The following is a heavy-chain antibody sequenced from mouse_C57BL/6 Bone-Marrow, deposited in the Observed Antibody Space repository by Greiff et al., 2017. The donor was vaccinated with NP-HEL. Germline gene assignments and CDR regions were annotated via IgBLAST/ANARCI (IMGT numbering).Heavy chain of an antibody. Sequence: QVQLQQSGPELVKPGASVKLSCKASGYTFTSYDINWLKQRPGQGLEWIGWIYPRDGSTKYNEKFKGKATLTVDKSSSTAYMELHSLTSEDSAVYFCAVYGNYEYFDYWGQGTTLTVSS. J-gene: IGHJ2*01. D-gene: IGHD2-1*01. CDR3: AVYGNYEYFDY. CDR1: GYTFTSYD. CDR2: IYPRDGST. V-gene: IGHV1-85*01.